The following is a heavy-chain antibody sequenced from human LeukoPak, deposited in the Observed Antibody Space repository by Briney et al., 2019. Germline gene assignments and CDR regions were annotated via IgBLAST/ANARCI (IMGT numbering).Heavy chain of an antibody. CDR2: IYTSGST. D-gene: IGHD3-10*01. CDR1: GASISTSAYY. Sequence: SETLSLTCSVSGASISTSAYYWGWIRQPPGKGLEWIGRIYTSGSTNYNPSLKSRVTMSVDTSKNQFSLKLSSVTAADTAVYYCARDITMVRGAVFAHYYYYYYMDVWGKGTTVTISS. V-gene: IGHV4-39*07. J-gene: IGHJ6*03. CDR3: ARDITMVRGAVFAHYYYYYYMDV.